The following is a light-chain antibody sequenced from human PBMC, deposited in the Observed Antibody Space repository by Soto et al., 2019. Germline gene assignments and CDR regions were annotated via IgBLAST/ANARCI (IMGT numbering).Light chain of an antibody. CDR1: SSDVGGYNY. J-gene: IGLJ1*01. CDR3: SSYTSSSTRV. V-gene: IGLV2-14*01. CDR2: VVN. Sequence: QSALTQPASVSGSPGQSITISCTGTSSDVGGYNYVSWYQQNPGKAPKLMIYVVNNRPSGVSYRFSGSKSGNTASLTISGLQAEDEADYYCSSYTSSSTRVFGTGTKLTVL.